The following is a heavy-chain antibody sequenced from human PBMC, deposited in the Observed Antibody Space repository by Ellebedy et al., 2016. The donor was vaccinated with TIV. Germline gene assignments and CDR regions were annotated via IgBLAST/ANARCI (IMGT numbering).Heavy chain of an antibody. J-gene: IGHJ5*02. D-gene: IGHD4-11*01. CDR3: ARDPGGGGAYSDNWFDP. CDR2: IYPGGGT. CDR1: GFNVSTFF. V-gene: IGHV3-66*01. Sequence: PGGSLRLSRTASGFNVSTFFMSWVRQAPGQGLEWVSVIYPGGGTNYSDTVEGRFTVSRDTSTNTIYLQMNSLRGEDTAVYYCARDPGGGGAYSDNWFDPWGQGTLVTVSS.